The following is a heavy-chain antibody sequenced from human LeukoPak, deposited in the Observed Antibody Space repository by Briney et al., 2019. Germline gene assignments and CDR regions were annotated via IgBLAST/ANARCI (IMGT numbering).Heavy chain of an antibody. V-gene: IGHV3-11*01. CDR2: ISSSGSTI. CDR1: GFTFSDYY. CDR3: ARDLIFGYDIHWNAFDI. D-gene: IGHD3/OR15-3a*01. Sequence: PGGSLRLSCAASGFTFSDYYMSWIRQAPGKGLEWVSYISSSGSTIYYADSVKGRFTISRDNAKNSLYLQMNSLRAEDTAVYYCARDLIFGYDIHWNAFDIWGQGTMVTVSS. J-gene: IGHJ3*02.